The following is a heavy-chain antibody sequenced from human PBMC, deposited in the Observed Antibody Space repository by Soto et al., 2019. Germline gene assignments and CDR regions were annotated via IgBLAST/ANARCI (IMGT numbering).Heavy chain of an antibody. CDR2: IYWDDDK. CDR3: AHTRGAGNSAWFDP. CDR1: GFSLSTSGAG. J-gene: IGHJ5*02. D-gene: IGHD6-13*01. Sequence: QITLKESGPTLVKPTQTLTLTCTFSGFSLSTSGAGVGWIRQPPGKALEWLAVIYWDDDKRYSPSLKRRLTITRDTSKDQVVLTMTNVDPVDTGTYYYAHTRGAGNSAWFDPWGQGTLVTVSS. V-gene: IGHV2-5*02.